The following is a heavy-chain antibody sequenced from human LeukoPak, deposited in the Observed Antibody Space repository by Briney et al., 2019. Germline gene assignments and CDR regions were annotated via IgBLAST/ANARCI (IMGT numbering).Heavy chain of an antibody. D-gene: IGHD3-22*01. CDR2: TYYSGTT. V-gene: IGHV4-30-4*01. CDR1: GGSISSGDYY. J-gene: IGHJ3*02. CDR3: SRAKYYYDISGTPDAFDI. Sequence: SETLSLTCTVSGGSISSGDYYWSWIRPPPGKDLKWIGYTYYSGTTYYHPSLKSRVTISVDTSKNQSSLKLSSVTAADTAVYYCSRAKYYYDISGTPDAFDIWGQGAMFTVSS.